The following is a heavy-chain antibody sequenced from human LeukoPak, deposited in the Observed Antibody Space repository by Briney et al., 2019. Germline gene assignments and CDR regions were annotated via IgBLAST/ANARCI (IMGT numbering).Heavy chain of an antibody. V-gene: IGHV4-39*07. J-gene: IGHJ4*02. Sequence: PSETLSLTCTVSGGSFSSYYWGWIRQPPGKGLEWIGSIYYGGSTYYNPSLKSRVTISVDTSKNQLSLSLSSVTAADTAVYYCVRSGPRRDGYQCDYWGQGALVTVSS. CDR3: VRSGPRRDGYQCDY. D-gene: IGHD5-24*01. CDR2: IYYGGST. CDR1: GGSFSSYY.